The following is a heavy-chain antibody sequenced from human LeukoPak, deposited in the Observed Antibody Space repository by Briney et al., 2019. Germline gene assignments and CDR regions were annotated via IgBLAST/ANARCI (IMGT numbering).Heavy chain of an antibody. J-gene: IGHJ4*02. Sequence: GGSLRLSCAASGFTFRSYGMQWVRQAPGKGLEWVAIISSDGSVKYYGDSVRGRFTISRDNSKNTVYLQMNSLGADDTAVYYCARDRDFGVVTPWCDYWGQGVLVTVSS. CDR2: ISSDGSVK. CDR3: ARDRDFGVVTPWCDY. V-gene: IGHV3-30*03. D-gene: IGHD3-3*01. CDR1: GFTFRSYG.